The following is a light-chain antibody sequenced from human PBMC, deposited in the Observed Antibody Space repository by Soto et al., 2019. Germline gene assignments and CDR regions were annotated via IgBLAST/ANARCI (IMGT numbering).Light chain of an antibody. J-gene: IGLJ1*01. Sequence: QSALTQPASVSGSPGQSITISCTGSSSDVGAYTSVSWYQQPPGTAPKLMIYEVSNRPSGVPDRFSGSKSGNTASLTISGLQAEDEADYYCCSYAGSHTWVFGTGTKVTVL. CDR2: EVS. V-gene: IGLV2-18*02. CDR3: CSYAGSHTWV. CDR1: SSDVGAYTS.